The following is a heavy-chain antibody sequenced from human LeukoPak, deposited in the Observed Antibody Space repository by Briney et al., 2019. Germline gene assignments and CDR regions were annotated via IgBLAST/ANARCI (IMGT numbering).Heavy chain of an antibody. J-gene: IGHJ3*02. D-gene: IGHD5-18*01. V-gene: IGHV4-34*01. CDR3: AKPLSGYSYGYKGGAFDI. CDR1: GGSFSGYY. Sequence: SETLSLTCAVYGGSFSGYYWSWIRQPPGKGLEWIGEINHSGSTNYNPSLKSRVTISVDTSKNQFSLKLSSVTAADTAVYYCAKPLSGYSYGYKGGAFDIWGQGTMVTVSS. CDR2: INHSGST.